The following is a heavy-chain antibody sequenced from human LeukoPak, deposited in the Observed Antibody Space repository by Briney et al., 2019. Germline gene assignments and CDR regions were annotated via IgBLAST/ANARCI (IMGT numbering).Heavy chain of an antibody. D-gene: IGHD2-21*02. CDR1: GGSISSSSYY. CDR3: ARVEVVVTANFDY. J-gene: IGHJ4*02. CDR2: IYYSGST. Sequence: SETLSLTCTVSGGSISSSSYYWGWIRQPPGKGLEWIGSIYYSGSTYYNPSLKSRVTISVDTSKNQFSLKLSSVTAADTAVDYCARVEVVVTANFDYWGQGTLVTVSS. V-gene: IGHV4-39*01.